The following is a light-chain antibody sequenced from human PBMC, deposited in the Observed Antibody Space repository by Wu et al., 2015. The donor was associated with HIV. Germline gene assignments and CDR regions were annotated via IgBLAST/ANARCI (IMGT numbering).Light chain of an antibody. CDR3: QQYNNWPPWT. V-gene: IGKV3-15*01. J-gene: IGKJ1*01. CDR2: GAS. Sequence: EIVMTQSPATLSVSPGERATLSCRASQSVSSNLAWYQQKPGQAPRLLIYGASTRATDIPVRFSGSGSETEFTLTISSLQSEDFAVYYCQQYNNWPPWTFGQGTKVEIK. CDR1: QSVSSN.